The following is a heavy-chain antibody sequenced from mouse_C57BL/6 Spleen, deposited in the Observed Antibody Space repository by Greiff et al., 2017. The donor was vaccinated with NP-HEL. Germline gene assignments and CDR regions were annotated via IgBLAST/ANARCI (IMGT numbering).Heavy chain of an antibody. CDR3: AAPYYYGSSSFDY. J-gene: IGHJ2*01. V-gene: IGHV1-19*01. CDR2: INPYNGGT. CDR1: GYTFTDYY. Sequence: VQLQQSGPVLVKPGASVKMSCKASGYTFTDYYMNWVKQSHGKSLEWIGVINPYNGGTSYNQKFKGKATLTVDKSSSTAYMELNSLTSEDSAVYYCAAPYYYGSSSFDYWGQGTTLTVSS. D-gene: IGHD1-1*01.